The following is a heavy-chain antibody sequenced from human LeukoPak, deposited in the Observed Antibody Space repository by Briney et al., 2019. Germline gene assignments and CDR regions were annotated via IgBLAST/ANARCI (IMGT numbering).Heavy chain of an antibody. Sequence: GSLRLSCAASGFTFSSYAMSWVRQAPGKGLEWVSAISGSGGSTYYADSVKGRFAISRDNSKNTLYLQVNSLRAEDTAVYYCAKVRGSFSPVGTSCSDYWGQGTLVTVSS. CDR2: ISGSGGST. V-gene: IGHV3-23*01. CDR1: GFTFSSYA. CDR3: AKVRGSFSPVGTSCSDY. D-gene: IGHD2-2*01. J-gene: IGHJ4*02.